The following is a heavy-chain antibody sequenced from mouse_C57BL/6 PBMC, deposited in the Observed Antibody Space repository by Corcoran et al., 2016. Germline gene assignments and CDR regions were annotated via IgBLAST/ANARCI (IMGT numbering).Heavy chain of an antibody. V-gene: IGHV9-3*01. CDR3: ARGDDYDGKYYYAMDY. CDR1: GYTFTTYG. J-gene: IGHJ4*01. Sequence: QIQLVQSGPELKKPGETVKISCKASGYTFTTYGMSWVKQAPGKGLKWMGWINTYSGVPTYADDFKGRFAFSLETSASTAYLQINNLKNEDTATYFCARGDDYDGKYYYAMDYWGQGTSVTVSS. CDR2: INTYSGVP. D-gene: IGHD2-4*01.